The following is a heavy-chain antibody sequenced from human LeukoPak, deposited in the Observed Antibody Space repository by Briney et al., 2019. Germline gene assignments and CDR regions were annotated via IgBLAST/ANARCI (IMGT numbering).Heavy chain of an antibody. CDR3: ARRGPEVAGLFGSDY. Sequence: QPGGSLRLSCAASGFPFSSYEMNWVRQAPGKGLEWAANIKQDGSEKCYADSVKRRFTIARDNAKNSLYLQMNRLRAEDTAVYCGARRGPEVAGLFGSDYWGQGTLVTVSS. V-gene: IGHV3-7*01. CDR2: IKQDGSEK. J-gene: IGHJ4*02. CDR1: GFPFSSYE. D-gene: IGHD6-19*01.